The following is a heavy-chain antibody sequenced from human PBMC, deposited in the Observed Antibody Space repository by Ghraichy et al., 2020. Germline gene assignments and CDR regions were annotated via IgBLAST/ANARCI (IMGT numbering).Heavy chain of an antibody. CDR2: INHSGST. V-gene: IGHV4-34*01. Sequence: SETLSLTCAVYGGSFSGYYWSWIRQPPGKGLEWIGEINHSGSTNYNPSLKSRVTISVDTSKNQFSLKLSSVTAADTAVYYCARDRNDYGDYWDAFDIWGQGTMVTVSS. CDR1: GGSFSGYY. J-gene: IGHJ3*02. CDR3: ARDRNDYGDYWDAFDI. D-gene: IGHD4-17*01.